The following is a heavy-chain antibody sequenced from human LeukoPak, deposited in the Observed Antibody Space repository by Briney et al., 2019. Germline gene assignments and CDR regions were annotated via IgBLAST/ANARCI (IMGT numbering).Heavy chain of an antibody. V-gene: IGHV3-66*01. Sequence: LAGGSLRLSCAASGFTVSSNYMSWVRQAPGKGLEWVSVIYSGGSTYYADSVKGRFTISRDNSKNALYLQMNSLRAEDTAVYYCARDTYDSSGYYPNYWGQGTLVTVSS. CDR2: IYSGGST. D-gene: IGHD3-22*01. J-gene: IGHJ4*02. CDR1: GFTVSSNY. CDR3: ARDTYDSSGYYPNY.